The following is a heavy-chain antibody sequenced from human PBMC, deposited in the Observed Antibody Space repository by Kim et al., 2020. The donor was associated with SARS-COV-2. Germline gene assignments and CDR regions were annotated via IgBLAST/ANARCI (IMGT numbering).Heavy chain of an antibody. J-gene: IGHJ4*02. Sequence: YNYFAVSVKSRITINTDKSKNQFSLQLNSVTPEDTAVYYCARSRISSFDYWGQGTLVTVSS. CDR2: YN. CDR3: ARSRISSFDY. D-gene: IGHD6-13*01. V-gene: IGHV6-1*01.